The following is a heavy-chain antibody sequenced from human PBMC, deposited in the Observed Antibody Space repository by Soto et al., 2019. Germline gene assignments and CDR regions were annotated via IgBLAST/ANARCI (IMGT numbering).Heavy chain of an antibody. CDR2: IYWDDDK. CDR3: AHRPGRGYCSSGSCSNPFTY. CDR1: GFSLSTRGVA. V-gene: IGHV2-5*02. Sequence: SGPTLVNPTQTLTLTCTFSGFSLSTRGVAVGWIRQTPGKALEWLALIYWDDDKRYSRSLKSRLTIAKDIAKNQVVLTMTNMDPEDTGTFYCAHRPGRGYCSSGSCSNPFTYWGQGTQVTVSS. J-gene: IGHJ4*02. D-gene: IGHD2-15*01.